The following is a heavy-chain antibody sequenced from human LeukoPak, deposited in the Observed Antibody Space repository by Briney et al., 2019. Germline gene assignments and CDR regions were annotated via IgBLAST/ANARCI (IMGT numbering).Heavy chain of an antibody. V-gene: IGHV1-8*01. J-gene: IGHJ4*02. D-gene: IGHD7-27*01. CDR2: MSPNNGDT. CDR1: GYTFTNYD. Sequence: ASVKVSCKTSGYTFTNYDINWVRQATGQGLEWLGWMSPNNGDTGYAQKFQGRVTMTRDTSTNTAYMELSGLTSEDTAVYYCARNPPGTGDFNSWGQGALVTVSS. CDR3: ARNPPGTGDFNS.